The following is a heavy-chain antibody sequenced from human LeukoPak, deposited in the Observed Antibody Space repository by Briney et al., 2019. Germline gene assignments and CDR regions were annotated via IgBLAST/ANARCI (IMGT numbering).Heavy chain of an antibody. J-gene: IGHJ4*02. V-gene: IGHV3-21*01. CDR3: AREISGEGFDY. CDR1: GFTFSSYT. Sequence: PGGSLRLSCAASGFTFSSYTMNWVRQAPGKGLEWVSSISSTSWYPYHADSMKGRFTTSRDNAKNSVYLQMNGLRVEDTAIYYCAREISGEGFDYWGQGTLVTVSS. CDR2: ISSTSWYP. D-gene: IGHD7-27*01.